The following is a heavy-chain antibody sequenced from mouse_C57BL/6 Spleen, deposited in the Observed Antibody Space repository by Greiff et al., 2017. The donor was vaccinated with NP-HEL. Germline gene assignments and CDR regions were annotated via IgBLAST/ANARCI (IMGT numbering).Heavy chain of an antibody. CDR3: ARWPQWYFDV. Sequence: VKLQESGAELVKPGASVKISCKASGYAFSSYWMNWVKQRPGKGLEWIGQIYPGDGDTNYNGKFKGKATLTADKSSSTAYMQLSSLTSEDSAVYFCARWPQWYFDVWGTGTTVTVSS. V-gene: IGHV1-80*01. CDR2: IYPGDGDT. CDR1: GYAFSSYW. J-gene: IGHJ1*03.